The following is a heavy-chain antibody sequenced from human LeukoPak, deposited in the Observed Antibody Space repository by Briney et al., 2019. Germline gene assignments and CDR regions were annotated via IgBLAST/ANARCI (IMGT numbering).Heavy chain of an antibody. J-gene: IGHJ4*02. V-gene: IGHV3-7*01. CDR1: GFSFTAYW. D-gene: IGHD3-10*01. CDR3: ARDRGANYYGSLHLFDY. CDR2: IKQDGDEN. Sequence: GGSLRLSCAASGFSFTAYWMSWVRQAPGKGLEWVANIKQDGDENYYVDSVTGRFTISRDNAKNSVYLEMTSLRAEDTAVYYCARDRGANYYGSLHLFDYWGQGTLVTVSS.